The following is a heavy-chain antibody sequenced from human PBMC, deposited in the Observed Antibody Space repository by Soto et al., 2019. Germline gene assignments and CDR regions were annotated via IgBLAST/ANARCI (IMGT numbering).Heavy chain of an antibody. CDR2: IIPLFGTT. D-gene: IGHD3-10*01. J-gene: IGHJ6*02. Sequence: QVQVVQSGVEVRRPGSSVKVSCKASGDTFKNCVISWVRQAPGQGLEWMGGIIPLFGTTDFAQRFQGRLTITKDESTTTAYMELRRLRSEDTATYYCAAALGFGTVSVVWGQGNTVIVSS. CDR1: GDTFKNCV. CDR3: AAALGFGTVSVV. V-gene: IGHV1-69*01.